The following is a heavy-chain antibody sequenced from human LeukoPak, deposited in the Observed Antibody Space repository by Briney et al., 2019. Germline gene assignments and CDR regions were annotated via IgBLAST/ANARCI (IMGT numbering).Heavy chain of an antibody. J-gene: IGHJ4*02. V-gene: IGHV3-64D*06. CDR1: GYSFSASA. CDR3: VRDLT. CDR2: ITTNGRST. D-gene: IGHD4/OR15-4a*01. Sequence: GGSLRLSCSASGYSFSASAMHWVRQAPGKGPQFVSAITTNGRSTYYADSVKGRFTISRDNSKSTLDLQMSSLRPEDTAVYYCVRDLTWGQGTLVTVSS.